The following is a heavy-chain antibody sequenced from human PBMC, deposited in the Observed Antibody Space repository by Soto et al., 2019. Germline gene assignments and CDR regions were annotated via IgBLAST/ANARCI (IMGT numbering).Heavy chain of an antibody. CDR2: ILADGSDK. V-gene: IGHV3-30*18. D-gene: IGHD3-3*01. CDR1: GFTFSNFG. Sequence: QVQLVESGGGVVQPGRSLRLSCAASGFTFSNFGMHWVRQAPGKGLEWVAAILADGSDKYFSGSVKGRFTISRDNSKNTLFLQMNSLRLEDTAVYYCVKGSDVARQELDYWGQGTLVMVSS. J-gene: IGHJ4*02. CDR3: VKGSDVARQELDY.